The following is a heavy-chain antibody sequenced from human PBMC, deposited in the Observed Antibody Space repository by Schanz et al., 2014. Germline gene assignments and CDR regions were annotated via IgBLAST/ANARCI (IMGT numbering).Heavy chain of an antibody. Sequence: EVQLVESGGGWVQPGGSLRLSCAASGFTFSDYSMNWVRQAPGKGPEWVSYIRSSSTPIYYADSVKGRFTISRDNAKNSLYLQMNSLRVEDTAVYYCAKQHIVRGVIYLNWFDSWGQGTLVTVSS. CDR3: AKQHIVRGVIYLNWFDS. CDR2: IRSSSTPI. J-gene: IGHJ5*01. V-gene: IGHV3-48*01. CDR1: GFTFSDYS. D-gene: IGHD3-10*01.